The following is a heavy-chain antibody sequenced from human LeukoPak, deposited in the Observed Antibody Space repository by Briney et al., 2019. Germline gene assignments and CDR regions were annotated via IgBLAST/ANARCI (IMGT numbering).Heavy chain of an antibody. CDR3: AGVSQQPSPYDY. Sequence: GASVKVSCKASGGTFSSYAISWVRQSPGQGLEWMGRIIPILGIANYAQKFQGRVTITADKSTSTAYMELSSLRSEDTAVYYCAGVSQQPSPYDYWGQGTLVTVSS. V-gene: IGHV1-69*04. D-gene: IGHD5-18*01. CDR2: IIPILGIA. J-gene: IGHJ4*02. CDR1: GGTFSSYA.